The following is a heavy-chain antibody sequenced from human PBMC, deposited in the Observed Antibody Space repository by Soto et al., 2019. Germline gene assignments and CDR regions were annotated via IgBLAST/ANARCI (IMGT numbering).Heavy chain of an antibody. J-gene: IGHJ4*02. CDR3: TRGPSGDKVDS. D-gene: IGHD7-27*01. V-gene: IGHV4-30-4*01. Sequence: QVQLQQSGPGLVQPSQTLSLTCTVSGDSISNVHYFWSWIRQSPDKGPEWIGHIYNGGSIYNNPSLESRLTISVDTSKNQFSLDLSSVSAADTAVYYCTRGPSGDKVDSWGQGTLVTVSS. CDR1: GDSISNVHYF. CDR2: IYNGGSI.